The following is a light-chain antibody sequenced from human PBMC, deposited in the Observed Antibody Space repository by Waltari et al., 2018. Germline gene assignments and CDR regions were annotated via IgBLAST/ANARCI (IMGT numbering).Light chain of an antibody. CDR1: QSISSW. V-gene: IGKV1-5*03. J-gene: IGKJ2*01. CDR3: QQYSSYPHT. CDR2: KAS. Sequence: DIQMTQSPSTLSAFVGDRVTITCRASQSISSWLAWYQQKPGKAPKLLTYKASNLGSGVPSRFSGSGSGTEFTLTISGLQPDDFATYYCQQYSSYPHTFGQGTKLEMK.